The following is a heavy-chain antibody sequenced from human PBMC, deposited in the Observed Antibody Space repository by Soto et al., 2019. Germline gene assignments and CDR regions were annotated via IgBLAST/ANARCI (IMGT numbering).Heavy chain of an antibody. CDR3: ASLTVYYDFWSGPGRAFDI. Sequence: PGGSLRLSCAASGFTVSSNYMSWVRQAPGKGLEWVSVIYSGGSTYYADSVKGRFTISRDNSKNTLYLQMNSLRAEDTAVYYCASLTVYYDFWSGPGRAFDIWGQGTMVTVS. J-gene: IGHJ3*02. CDR1: GFTVSSNY. V-gene: IGHV3-66*01. CDR2: IYSGGST. D-gene: IGHD3-3*01.